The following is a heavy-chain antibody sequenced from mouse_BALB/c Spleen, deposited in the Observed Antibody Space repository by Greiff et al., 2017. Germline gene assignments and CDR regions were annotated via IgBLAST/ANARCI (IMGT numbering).Heavy chain of an antibody. CDR1: GYTFTSYY. J-gene: IGHJ2*01. CDR2: IYPGNVNT. CDR3: ARGYYYSSFHFDY. Sequence: QVQLKQSGPELVKPGASVRISCKASGYTFTSYYIHWVKQRPGQGLEWIGWIYPGNVNTKYNEKFKGKATLTADKSSSTAYMQLSSLTSEDSAVYFCARGYYYSSFHFDYWGQGTTLTVSS. D-gene: IGHD2-5*01. V-gene: IGHV1S56*01.